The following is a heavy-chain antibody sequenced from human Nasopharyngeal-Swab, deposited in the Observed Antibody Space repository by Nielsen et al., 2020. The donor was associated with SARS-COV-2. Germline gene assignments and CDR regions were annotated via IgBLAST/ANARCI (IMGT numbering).Heavy chain of an antibody. CDR3: GKGGGAYYYYYYMDV. Sequence: VRQAPGQGLEWMGWINTNTGNPTYARGFTGWFVFSLDTSVSTAYLQISSLEAEDTAVYYCGKGGGAYYYYYYMDVWGKGTTVTVSS. CDR2: INTNTGNP. D-gene: IGHD3-10*01. V-gene: IGHV7-4-1*02. J-gene: IGHJ6*03.